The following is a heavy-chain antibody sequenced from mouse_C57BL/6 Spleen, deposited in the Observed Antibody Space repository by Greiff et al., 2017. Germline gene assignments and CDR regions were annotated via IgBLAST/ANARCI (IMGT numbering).Heavy chain of an antibody. CDR1: GYTFTDYE. CDR3: TGGNLDY. J-gene: IGHJ2*01. Sequence: QVQLKQSGAELVRPGASVTLSCKASGYTFTDYEMHWVKQTPVHGLEWIGAIDPETGGTAYNQKFKGKAILTADKASSTAYMKLRSLTSEDSAVYYCTGGNLDYWGQGTTLTVSS. V-gene: IGHV1-15*01. CDR2: IDPETGGT.